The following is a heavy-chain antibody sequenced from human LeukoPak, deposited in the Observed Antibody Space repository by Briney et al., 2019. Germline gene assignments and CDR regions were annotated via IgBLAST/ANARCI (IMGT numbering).Heavy chain of an antibody. CDR2: FFFPGST. CDR1: GGSISGYY. CDR3: ARHRQSDADAFDF. J-gene: IGHJ3*01. Sequence: SETLSLTCTVSGGSISGYYWSWIRQPPGKGLEWIGYFFFPGSTKYNPSLKSRVTMSGDASKNQFSVKLYSVTAADTAVYYCARHRQSDADAFDFWGQGTMVTVSS. V-gene: IGHV4-59*08.